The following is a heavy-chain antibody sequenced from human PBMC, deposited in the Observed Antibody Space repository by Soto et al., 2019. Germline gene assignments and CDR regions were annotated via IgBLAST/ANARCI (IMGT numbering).Heavy chain of an antibody. CDR2: IYWHDEK. Sequence: QITLKESGPTLVKPTQTLTLTCTCSGFALSTRGVGVGWIRQPPGKALEWLALIYWHDEKRYNPSLKSRLTLTQDTSKTQVVLTMTNVDPVDTGTYYCAHRHPSAVGTDRYCFGSWGQGSLVTVSS. D-gene: IGHD6-13*01. J-gene: IGHJ5*01. CDR3: AHRHPSAVGTDRYCFGS. V-gene: IGHV2-5*01. CDR1: GFALSTRGVG.